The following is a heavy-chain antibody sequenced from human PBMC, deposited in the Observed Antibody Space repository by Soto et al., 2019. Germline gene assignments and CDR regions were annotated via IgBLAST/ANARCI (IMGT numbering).Heavy chain of an antibody. V-gene: IGHV3-7*03. CDR1: GFTFSSYW. D-gene: IGHD3-16*01. Sequence: EVRLVESGGGLVHPGGSLRLSCAASGFTFSSYWMSWARQGPGQGLEWVAVIKQDSSETYYVDSVKGRFTVSRDNAKKSLYLQMNTLRVEATAVYYCVTDWGQLSGAWCQGGLVTVSS. J-gene: IGHJ5*02. CDR3: VTDWGQLSGA. CDR2: IKQDSSET.